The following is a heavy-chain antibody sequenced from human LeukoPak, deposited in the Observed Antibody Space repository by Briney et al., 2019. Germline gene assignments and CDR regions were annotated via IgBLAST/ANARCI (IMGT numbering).Heavy chain of an antibody. Sequence: SSVKVSCKXSGGTFSSYTISWVRQAPGQGLEWMGRIIPILGIANYAQKFQGRVTITADKSTGTAYMELSSLRSEDTAVYYCARARVNAEIDYWGQGTLVTVSS. CDR1: GGTFSSYT. CDR3: ARARVNAEIDY. D-gene: IGHD4-23*01. CDR2: IIPILGIA. J-gene: IGHJ4*02. V-gene: IGHV1-69*02.